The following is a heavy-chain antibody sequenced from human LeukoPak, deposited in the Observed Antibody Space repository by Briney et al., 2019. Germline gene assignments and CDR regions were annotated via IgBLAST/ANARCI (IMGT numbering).Heavy chain of an antibody. CDR2: ISSSGDDT. V-gene: IGHV3-23*01. CDR3: AKSGYYDGGGYYYTDS. CDR1: GFTFSSYA. D-gene: IGHD3-22*01. J-gene: IGHJ4*02. Sequence: GGSLRPSCAASGFTFSSYAMGWVRQAPGKGLDWVSVISSSGDDTDYADSVKGRFTISRDNSQNTLYLQMSSLRAEDTAVYYCAKSGYYDGGGYYYTDSWGQGTLVTVSS.